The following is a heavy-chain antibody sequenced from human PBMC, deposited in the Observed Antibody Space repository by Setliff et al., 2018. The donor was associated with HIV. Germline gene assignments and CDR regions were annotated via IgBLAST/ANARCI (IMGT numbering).Heavy chain of an antibody. J-gene: IGHJ4*02. D-gene: IGHD3-9*01. CDR1: GYTFTGYD. CDR2: INPNSGGT. V-gene: IGHV1-2*02. CDR3: ARGSLLGYFDWLFPD. Sequence: ASVKVSCKASGYTFTGYDMHWVRQAPGQGLEWMGWINPNSGGTNYAQKFQCRVTMTRDTSISTAYMELSRLRSDDTAVYYCARGSLLGYFDWLFPDWGQGTLVTVSS.